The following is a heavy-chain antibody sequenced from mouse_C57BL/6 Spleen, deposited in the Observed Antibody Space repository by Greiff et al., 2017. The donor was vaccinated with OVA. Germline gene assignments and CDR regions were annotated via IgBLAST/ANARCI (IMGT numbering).Heavy chain of an antibody. CDR2: IYPGSGST. D-gene: IGHD3-2*02. J-gene: IGHJ3*01. V-gene: IGHV1-55*01. Sequence: VQLQQPGAELVKPGASVKMSCKASGYTFTSYWITWVKQRPGQGLEWIGDIYPGSGSTNYNEKFKSKATLTVDTSSSTAYMQLSSLTSEDSAVYYGARESSGYVRAWFAYWGQGTLVTVSA. CDR3: ARESSGYVRAWFAY. CDR1: GYTFTSYW.